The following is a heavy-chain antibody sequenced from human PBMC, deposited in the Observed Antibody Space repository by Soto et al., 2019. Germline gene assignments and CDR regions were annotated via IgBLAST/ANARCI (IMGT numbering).Heavy chain of an antibody. Sequence: QVQLVQSGAEVKKPGSSVKVSCKASGGTFSNYPISWVRQAPGQGLEWMGGIIPIFGTVNYAQKFQGRVRITAEESTSPAYMELSSLRSEDTAVYYCARGNHRWLQLWYFDLWGRGTLVTVSS. D-gene: IGHD5-12*01. V-gene: IGHV1-69*12. CDR2: IIPIFGTV. J-gene: IGHJ2*01. CDR1: GGTFSNYP. CDR3: ARGNHRWLQLWYFDL.